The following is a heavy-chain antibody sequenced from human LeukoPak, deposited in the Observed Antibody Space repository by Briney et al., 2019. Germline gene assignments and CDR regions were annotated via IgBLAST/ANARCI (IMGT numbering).Heavy chain of an antibody. V-gene: IGHV4-34*01. J-gene: IGHJ4*02. CDR3: ARGRTYYYDSSGRHPVDY. CDR1: GGSFSGYY. CDR2: INHSGST. Sequence: SETLSLTCAVYGGSFSGYYWSWIRQPPGKGLEWIGEINHSGSTSYNPSLKSRVTISVDTSKNQFSLKLSSVTAADTAVYYCARGRTYYYDSSGRHPVDYWGQGTLVTVSS. D-gene: IGHD3-22*01.